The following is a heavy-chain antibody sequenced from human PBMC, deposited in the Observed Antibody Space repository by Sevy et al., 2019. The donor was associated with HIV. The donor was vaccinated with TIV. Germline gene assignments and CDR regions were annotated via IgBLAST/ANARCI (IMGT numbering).Heavy chain of an antibody. J-gene: IGHJ1*01. D-gene: IGHD3-22*01. CDR1: GFTFISYA. CDR2: ISGSASST. V-gene: IGHV3-23*01. CDR3: AKDRSMIVVRGDFQD. Sequence: GGSLRLSCAASGFTFISYAMTWVRQAPGKGLEWVSAISGSASSTYYADSVKGRFTISRDNSKNTLYLQMDSLRAEDTAVYYCAKDRSMIVVRGDFQDWGQGTLVTVSS.